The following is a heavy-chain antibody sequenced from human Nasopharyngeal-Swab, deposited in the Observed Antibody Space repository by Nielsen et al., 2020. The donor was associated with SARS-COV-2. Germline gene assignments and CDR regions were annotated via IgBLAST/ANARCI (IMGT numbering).Heavy chain of an antibody. CDR2: IHSDGTSK. V-gene: IGHV3-23*03. CDR3: AKDLPEGWNSYLWYFDL. D-gene: IGHD1-1*01. J-gene: IGHJ2*01. Sequence: GESLKISCAASGFTFSSYSMNWVRQAPGMGLEWVSVIHSDGTSKKYADSVKGRFTISRDNSKDTLYLQMNSLRAEDTAVYYCAKDLPEGWNSYLWYFDLWGRGTLVTVSS. CDR1: GFTFSSYS.